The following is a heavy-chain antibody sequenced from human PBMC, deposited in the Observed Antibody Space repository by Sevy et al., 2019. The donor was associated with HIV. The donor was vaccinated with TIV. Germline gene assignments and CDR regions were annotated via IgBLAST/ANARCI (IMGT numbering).Heavy chain of an antibody. V-gene: IGHV3-21*01. Sequence: GGSLRLSCAASGFTFISFTMNWVRQAPGKGLEWVSSISNSPSYIYYADSVKGRFTLSRDNAENVLDLQRDRRRVEDAAVYYCARRGGLTDEGFDIWGQGTMVTVSS. CDR1: GFTFISFT. CDR3: ARRGGLTDEGFDI. D-gene: IGHD3-16*01. J-gene: IGHJ3*02. CDR2: ISNSPSYI.